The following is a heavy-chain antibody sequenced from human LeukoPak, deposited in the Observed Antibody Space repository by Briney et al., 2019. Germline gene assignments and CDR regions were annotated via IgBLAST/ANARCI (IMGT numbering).Heavy chain of an antibody. J-gene: IGHJ4*02. V-gene: IGHV3-74*01. CDR2: INSDGSST. Sequence: PGGSLRLSCAASGFTFSSYWMHWVRQAPGKGLVWVSRINSDGSSTSYADSVKGRFTISRGNAKNSSYLQMNSLRAEDTALYYCVRRGNRWGDYWGQGTLVTVSS. CDR1: GFTFSSYW. CDR3: VRRGNRWGDY. D-gene: IGHD3-16*01.